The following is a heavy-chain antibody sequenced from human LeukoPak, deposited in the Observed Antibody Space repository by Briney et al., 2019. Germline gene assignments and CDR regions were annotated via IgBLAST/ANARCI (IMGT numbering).Heavy chain of an antibody. V-gene: IGHV4-39*01. J-gene: IGHJ4*02. D-gene: IGHD5-12*01. CDR3: ARHGGYSGYDSWWFDY. Sequence: KPSETLSLTCTVSGGSISSSSYYWGWIRQPPGKGLEWIGSIYYSGSTYYNPSLKSRVTISVDTSKNQFSLKLSSVTAADTAVYYCARHGGYSGYDSWWFDYWGQGTLVTVSS. CDR1: GGSISSSSYY. CDR2: IYYSGST.